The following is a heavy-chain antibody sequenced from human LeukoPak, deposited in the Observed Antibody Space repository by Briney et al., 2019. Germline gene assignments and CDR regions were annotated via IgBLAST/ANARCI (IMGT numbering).Heavy chain of an antibody. V-gene: IGHV4-31*03. CDR3: ARARSDVLTGYLIDN. CDR1: GGSISSGGYY. Sequence: PSETLSLTCTVSGGSISSGGYYWSWIRQHPGKGLEWIGYIYYSGSTYYNPSLKSRVTISVDTSKNQFSLKLSSVTAADTAVYYCARARSDVLTGYLIDNWGQGTLVTVSS. CDR2: IYYSGST. J-gene: IGHJ4*02. D-gene: IGHD3-9*01.